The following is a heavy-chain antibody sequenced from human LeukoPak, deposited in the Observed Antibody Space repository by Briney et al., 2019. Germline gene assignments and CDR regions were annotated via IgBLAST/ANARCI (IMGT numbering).Heavy chain of an antibody. V-gene: IGHV4-39*01. CDR1: GVYIDTNSHY. J-gene: IGHJ4*02. CDR2: MYYGGSP. CDR3: VRHPDEWLVEGGFDY. D-gene: IGHD6-19*01. Sequence: PSETLSLTCIVSGVYIDTNSHYWGWVRQPPGKGLEWIGTMYYGGSPDHNPSLNSRVTISLDASKNQFSLKLDSVTAADTAIYYCVRHPDEWLVEGGFDYWGQGALVTVSS.